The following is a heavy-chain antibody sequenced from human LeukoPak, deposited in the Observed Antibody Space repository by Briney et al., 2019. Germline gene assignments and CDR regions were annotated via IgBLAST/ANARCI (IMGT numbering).Heavy chain of an antibody. CDR2: ISSSSSYI. CDR1: GFTFSSYS. D-gene: IGHD4-17*01. V-gene: IGHV3-21*01. J-gene: IGHJ3*02. Sequence: PGGSLRLSCAASGFTFSSYSMNWVRQAPGKRLEWVSSISSSSSYIYYADSVKGRFTISRDNAKNSLYLQMNSLRAEDTAVYYCARASVDDYGDYENAFDIWGQGTMVTVSS. CDR3: ARASVDDYGDYENAFDI.